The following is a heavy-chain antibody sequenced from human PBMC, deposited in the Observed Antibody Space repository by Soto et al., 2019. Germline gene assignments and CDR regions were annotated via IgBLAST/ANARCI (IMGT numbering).Heavy chain of an antibody. CDR1: GDSVASDSAP. J-gene: IGHJ6*02. V-gene: IGHV6-1*01. CDR2: TYYRSKWSN. CDR3: AGVPGVRGMDV. D-gene: IGHD3-10*01. Sequence: TLSLTCAISGDSVASDSAPWILIRQSPSRGLEWLGRTYYRSKWSNDNALSVKSRITINPDTSKNQFSLQLYSVTPEDTAVYYCAGVPGVRGMDVWRQGTLVTVSS.